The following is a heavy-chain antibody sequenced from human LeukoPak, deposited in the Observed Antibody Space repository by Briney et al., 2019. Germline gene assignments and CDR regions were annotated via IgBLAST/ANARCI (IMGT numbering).Heavy chain of an antibody. CDR2: FDPEDGET. Sequence: GASVKVSCKVSGYTLTELSMHWVRQAPGKGLEWMGGFDPEDGETIYAQKFQGRVTMTEDTSTDTAYMELSSLRSEDTAVYYCATDRYCSSTSCYTGFDPWGQETLVTVSS. J-gene: IGHJ5*02. D-gene: IGHD2-2*02. V-gene: IGHV1-24*01. CDR1: GYTLTELS. CDR3: ATDRYCSSTSCYTGFDP.